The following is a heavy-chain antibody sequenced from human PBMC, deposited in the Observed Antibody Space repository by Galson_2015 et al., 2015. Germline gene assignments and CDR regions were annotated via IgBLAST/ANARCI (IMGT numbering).Heavy chain of an antibody. Sequence: PALVKPTQPLTLPCTFSGFSLTTSGVCVSWIRQPPGKALEWLASIDWDDDKYYSTSLKTRLTISKDTSKNQVVLTMTNMDPVDTATYYCARTAIEAAGGVSYYFMDVWGKGTTVTVSS. V-gene: IGHV2-70*11. D-gene: IGHD6-13*01. CDR1: GFSLTTSGVC. CDR3: ARTAIEAAGGVSYYFMDV. CDR2: IDWDDDK. J-gene: IGHJ6*03.